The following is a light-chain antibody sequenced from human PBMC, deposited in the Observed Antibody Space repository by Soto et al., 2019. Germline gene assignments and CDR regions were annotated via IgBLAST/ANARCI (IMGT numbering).Light chain of an antibody. CDR1: SSDVGYYNY. V-gene: IGLV2-14*01. CDR3: SSFTSTSTYV. CDR2: EVN. Sequence: QSALTQPASVSGSPGQSITISCTGTSSDVGYYNYVSWYQQHPGKAPKLMMYEVNNRPSGVSNRFSGSKSGNTASLTISGLQAEDEADYYCSSFTSTSTYVFGTGTKLTVL. J-gene: IGLJ1*01.